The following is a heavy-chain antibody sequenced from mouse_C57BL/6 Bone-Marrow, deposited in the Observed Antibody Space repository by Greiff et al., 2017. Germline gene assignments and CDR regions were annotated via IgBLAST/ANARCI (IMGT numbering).Heavy chain of an antibody. CDR3: AKRGGNYHLDY. CDR2: IGPSDSYT. Sequence: QVQLQQPGAELVMPGASVKLSCKASGYTFTSYWMHWVKQRPGQGLEWIGEIGPSDSYTNYNQKFKGKSTLTVDKSSSTAYMQLSSLTSEDSAVYYCAKRGGNYHLDYWGQGTTLTVSS. CDR1: GYTFTSYW. D-gene: IGHD2-1*01. J-gene: IGHJ2*01. V-gene: IGHV1-69*01.